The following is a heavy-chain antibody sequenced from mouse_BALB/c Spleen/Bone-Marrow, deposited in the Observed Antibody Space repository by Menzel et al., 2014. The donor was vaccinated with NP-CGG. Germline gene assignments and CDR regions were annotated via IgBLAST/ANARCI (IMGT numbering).Heavy chain of an antibody. V-gene: IGHV6-6*02. CDR3: TTGFAY. CDR2: IRLKSYNYAT. CDR1: VFTFSNYW. J-gene: IGHJ3*01. Sequence: EVKVEESGGGLVQPGGSMKLSCVASVFTFSNYWMNWVRQSPEKGLEWIAEIRLKSYNYATHYAESVKGRFTISRDDSKSSVYQQMNNLRAEDTGIYYCTTGFAYWGQGTLVTVSA.